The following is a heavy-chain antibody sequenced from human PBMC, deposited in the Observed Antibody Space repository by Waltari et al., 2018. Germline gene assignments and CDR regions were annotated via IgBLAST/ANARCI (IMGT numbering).Heavy chain of an antibody. CDR3: TRGGDDSSWYWRN. D-gene: IGHD6-13*01. Sequence: EVQLVESGGGLVQPGGSLSLSCAASGFTFSNNWMTWVRKAPGKGLEWVANINQDGSEKYSVESVKGRFTISRDNAKNSLYLQLNSLRADDTAVYYCTRGGDDSSWYWRNWGQGTLVTVSS. J-gene: IGHJ4*02. CDR1: GFTFSNNW. CDR2: INQDGSEK. V-gene: IGHV3-7*01.